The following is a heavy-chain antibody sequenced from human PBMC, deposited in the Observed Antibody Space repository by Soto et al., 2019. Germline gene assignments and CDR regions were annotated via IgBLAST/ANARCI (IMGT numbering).Heavy chain of an antibody. Sequence: SETLSLTCTVSGGSISSGDYYWSWIRQPPGKGLEWIGYIYYSGSTYYNPSLKSRVTTSVDTSKNQFSLKLSSVTAADTAVYYCASGDWGPGSSGYYFFDYWGQGTLVTVSS. CDR3: ASGDWGPGSSGYYFFDY. V-gene: IGHV4-30-4*01. J-gene: IGHJ4*02. D-gene: IGHD3-22*01. CDR1: GGSISSGDYY. CDR2: IYYSGST.